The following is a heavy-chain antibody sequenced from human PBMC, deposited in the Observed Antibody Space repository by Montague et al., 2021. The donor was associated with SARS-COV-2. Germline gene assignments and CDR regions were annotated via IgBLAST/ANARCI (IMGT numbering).Heavy chain of an antibody. J-gene: IGHJ4*02. CDR1: GFTFSSYD. CDR3: ATGYSSGWSHQHYFDY. V-gene: IGHV3-13*04. Sequence: SLRLSCAASGFTFSSYDMHWVRQAIGKGLEWVSAIGTAGDTYYPGSVKGRFTISRENAKNSLYLQMNSLRAGDTAVYYCATGYSSGWSHQHYFDYWGQGTLVTVSS. D-gene: IGHD6-19*01. CDR2: IGTAGDT.